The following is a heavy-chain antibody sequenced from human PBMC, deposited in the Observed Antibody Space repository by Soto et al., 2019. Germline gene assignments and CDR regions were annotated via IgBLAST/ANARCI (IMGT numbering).Heavy chain of an antibody. V-gene: IGHV3-23*01. Sequence: XGSLSLSCAASGFTFSTYDITWVRQAPGRGLDWVSTILHDETPFYTDSVKGRFTISRDNVRGTLYLQMNGLRVEDAALYFCAKDLFPTSGQRFFFEYWGQGSLVTVSS. J-gene: IGHJ4*02. D-gene: IGHD2-21*01. CDR2: ILHDETP. CDR3: AKDLFPTSGQRFFFEY. CDR1: GFTFSTYD.